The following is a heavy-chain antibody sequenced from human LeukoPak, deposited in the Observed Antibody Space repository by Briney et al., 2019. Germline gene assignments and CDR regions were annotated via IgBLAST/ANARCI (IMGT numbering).Heavy chain of an antibody. D-gene: IGHD6-13*01. J-gene: IGHJ4*02. CDR2: IWYDGSNK. Sequence: GGSLRLSCAASGFTFSSYGMHWVRQAPGKGPEWVAVIWYDGSNKYYADSVKGRFTISRDNSKNTLYLQMNSLRAEDTAVYYCAKDRGDRYSSSWYYDYWGQGTLVTVSS. V-gene: IGHV3-33*06. CDR3: AKDRGDRYSSSWYYDY. CDR1: GFTFSSYG.